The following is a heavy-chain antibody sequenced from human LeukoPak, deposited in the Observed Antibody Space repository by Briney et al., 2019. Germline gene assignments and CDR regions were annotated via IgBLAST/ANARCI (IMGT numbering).Heavy chain of an antibody. CDR2: IYYSGST. J-gene: IGHJ4*02. CDR3: ARGIRYFDSSMMSDY. D-gene: IGHD3-9*01. CDR1: GGSISSSSYY. V-gene: IGHV4-61*01. Sequence: PSETLSLTCTVSGGSISSSSYYWSWIRQPPGKGLEWIGNIYYSGSTNYNPSRKSRVTISVDTSKNQFSLKLSSVTAADTAVYYCARGIRYFDSSMMSDYWGQGTLVTVSS.